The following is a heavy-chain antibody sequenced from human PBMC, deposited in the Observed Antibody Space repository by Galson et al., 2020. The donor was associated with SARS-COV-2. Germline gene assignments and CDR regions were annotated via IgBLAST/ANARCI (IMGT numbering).Heavy chain of an antibody. J-gene: IGHJ6*02. V-gene: IGHV3-21*01. CDR2: ISAGSSYI. CDR1: GFPFSSYS. CDR3: ARAGGMATTPTNYYYYGLDV. D-gene: IGHD1-26*01. Sequence: GESLKISCAASGFPFSSYSMNWVRQAPGKGLEWVSSISAGSSYIYYADSVKGRFTISRDNAKNSLFLQMNSLRAEDTAVYYCARAGGMATTPTNYYYYGLDVWGQGTTVTVSS.